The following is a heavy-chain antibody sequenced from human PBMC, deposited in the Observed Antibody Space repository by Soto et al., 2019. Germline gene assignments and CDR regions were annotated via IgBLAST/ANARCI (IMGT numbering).Heavy chain of an antibody. CDR3: ARTMTTVTTWWGDFDI. CDR1: GYSVTSYW. D-gene: IGHD4-17*01. J-gene: IGHJ3*02. Sequence: GESLNISCKGAGYSVTSYWIGWVRQMPGKGLEWMGIIYPGDSDTRYSPSFQGQVTISADKSISTAYLQWSSLKASDTAMYYCARTMTTVTTWWGDFDIWGQGKMVTVSS. CDR2: IYPGDSDT. V-gene: IGHV5-51*01.